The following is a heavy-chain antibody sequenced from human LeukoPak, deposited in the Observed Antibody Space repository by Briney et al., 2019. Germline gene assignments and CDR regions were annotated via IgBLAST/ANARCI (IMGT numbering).Heavy chain of an antibody. CDR1: GYSFNSHH. J-gene: IGHJ6*02. V-gene: IGHV1-46*02. CDR3: ARDSGNFHYDMEV. Sequence: GASVKVSCTTSGYSFNSHHVHWVRQAPGQGLEWMGVKFSHDGSTSNTQKFQGRITMTRDTSTSTVYMELSSLRSEDTAVYYCARDSGNFHYDMEVWGQGTTVIVSS. D-gene: IGHD3-10*01. CDR2: KFSHDGST.